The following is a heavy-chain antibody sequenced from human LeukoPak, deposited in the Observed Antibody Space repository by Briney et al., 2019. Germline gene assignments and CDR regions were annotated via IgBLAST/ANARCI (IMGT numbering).Heavy chain of an antibody. CDR2: INPNSGGT. CDR1: GNTFSYRN. Sequence: ASVKVSCKASGNTFSYRNLYWVRQAPGQGLEWMGRINPNSGGTNYAQKFQGRVTMTRDTSISTAYMELSRLRSDDTAVYYCARDVDDYGDMYYFDYWGQGTLVTVSS. J-gene: IGHJ4*02. CDR3: ARDVDDYGDMYYFDY. D-gene: IGHD4-17*01. V-gene: IGHV1-2*06.